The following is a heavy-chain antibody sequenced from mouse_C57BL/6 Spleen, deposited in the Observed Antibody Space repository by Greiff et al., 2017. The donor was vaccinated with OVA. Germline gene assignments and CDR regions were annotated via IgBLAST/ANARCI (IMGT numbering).Heavy chain of an antibody. CDR3: ARGIRYFDV. V-gene: IGHV5-17*01. Sequence: EVKLMESGGGLVKPGGSLKLSCAASGFTFSDYGMHWVRQAPEKGLEWVAYISSGSSTIYYADTVKGRFTISRDNAKNTLFLQMTSLRSEDTAMYYCARGIRYFDVWGTGTTVTVSS. J-gene: IGHJ1*03. CDR1: GFTFSDYG. CDR2: ISSGSSTI. D-gene: IGHD1-3*01.